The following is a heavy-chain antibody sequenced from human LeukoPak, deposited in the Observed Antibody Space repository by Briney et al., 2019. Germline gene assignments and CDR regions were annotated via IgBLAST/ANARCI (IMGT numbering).Heavy chain of an antibody. Sequence: GGSLRLSCAATGFTFSSYSMNWVRQAPGKGLKWISSISSSSSYIYYADSVKGRFTISRDNAKNSLYLQMNSLRAEDTAAYYCARETAAAGNWFDPWGQGTLVTVSS. CDR3: ARETAAAGNWFDP. D-gene: IGHD6-13*01. J-gene: IGHJ5*02. CDR2: ISSSSSYI. V-gene: IGHV3-21*01. CDR1: GFTFSSYS.